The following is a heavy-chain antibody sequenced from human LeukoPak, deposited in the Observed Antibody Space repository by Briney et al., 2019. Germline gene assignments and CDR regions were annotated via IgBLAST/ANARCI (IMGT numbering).Heavy chain of an antibody. CDR1: GFTFSSHW. Sequence: GGSLRLSCAASGFTFSSHWMSWVRQAPGKVLEWVADIKQDGSEKYYVDSVKGRFTISRDNAKNSLYLQMNSLRTEDTAVYYCANTEYQRLGTDYWGQGTLVTVSS. J-gene: IGHJ4*02. D-gene: IGHD2-2*01. CDR2: IKQDGSEK. V-gene: IGHV3-7*01. CDR3: ANTEYQRLGTDY.